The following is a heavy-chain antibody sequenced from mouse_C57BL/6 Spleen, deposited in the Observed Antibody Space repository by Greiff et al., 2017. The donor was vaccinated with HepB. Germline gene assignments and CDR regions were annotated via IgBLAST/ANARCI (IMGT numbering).Heavy chain of an antibody. J-gene: IGHJ2*01. Sequence: VKLVESGPELVKPGASVKISCKASGYAFSSSWMNWVKQRPGKGLEWIGRIYPGDGDTNYNGKFKGKATLTADKSSSTAYMQLSSLTSEDSAVYFCARRELGPDYFDYWGQGTTLTVSS. CDR2: IYPGDGDT. D-gene: IGHD4-1*01. CDR1: GYAFSSSW. V-gene: IGHV1-82*01. CDR3: ARRELGPDYFDY.